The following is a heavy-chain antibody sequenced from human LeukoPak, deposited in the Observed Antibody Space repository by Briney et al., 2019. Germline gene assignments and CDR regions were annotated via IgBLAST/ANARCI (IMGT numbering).Heavy chain of an antibody. V-gene: IGHV4-59*08. D-gene: IGHD6-13*01. Sequence: SETLSLTCPVSGGSLSRYYWSWIRHPPGKGLEWIGYIYYSGSTNYNPSPKSRAPISVDTSKNQFSLRLSSGTAADTAVYYCARLGSSWYQVWYFDLWGRGTLVTVSS. CDR3: ARLGSSWYQVWYFDL. J-gene: IGHJ2*01. CDR2: IYYSGST. CDR1: GGSLSRYY.